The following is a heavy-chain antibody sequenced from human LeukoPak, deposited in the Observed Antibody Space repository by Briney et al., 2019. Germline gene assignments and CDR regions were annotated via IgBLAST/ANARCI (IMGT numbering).Heavy chain of an antibody. J-gene: IGHJ6*02. CDR2: ISRSSSHI. Sequence: GGSLRLSCAASGFSISSYDMNWVRQAPGKGLEWVSYISRSSSHIYYGDSMKGRFTISRDNAKNSLYLHMNSLRAEDTAMYYCARDRAGLARIGGMDDWGQGTTVTVSS. V-gene: IGHV3-21*01. D-gene: IGHD5-12*01. CDR3: ARDRAGLARIGGMDD. CDR1: GFSISSYD.